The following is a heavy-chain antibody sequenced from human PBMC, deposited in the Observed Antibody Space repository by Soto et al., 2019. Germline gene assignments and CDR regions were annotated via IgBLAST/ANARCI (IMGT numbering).Heavy chain of an antibody. CDR3: ARDLVVRAQDC. CDR1: GFTFSSYW. Sequence: GGSLRLSCAASGFTFSSYWMSWVRQAPGKGLEWVANIKEDGSVKFYVGSVKGRFTISRDNANNSLFLQMNSLGAEDTAVYYCARDLVVRAQDCWGQGTLVTVSS. J-gene: IGHJ4*02. D-gene: IGHD2-21*01. V-gene: IGHV3-7*05. CDR2: IKEDGSVK.